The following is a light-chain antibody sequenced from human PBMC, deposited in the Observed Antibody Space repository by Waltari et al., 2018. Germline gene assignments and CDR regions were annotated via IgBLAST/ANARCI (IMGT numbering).Light chain of an antibody. J-gene: IGKJ4*01. CDR3: QQYYSSPLT. Sequence: DIVMTQSPESLAVSLGARAAINCKSSQSVLYSSNNKNYLAWYQQKPGQPPKLLIYWASTRESGVPDRFSGSGSGTDFTLTISSLQAEDVAVYYCQQYYSSPLTFGGGTKVEIK. CDR1: QSVLYSSNNKNY. CDR2: WAS. V-gene: IGKV4-1*01.